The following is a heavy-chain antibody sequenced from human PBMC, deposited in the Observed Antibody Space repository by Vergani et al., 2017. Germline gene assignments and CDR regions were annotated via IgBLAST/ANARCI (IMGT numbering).Heavy chain of an antibody. Sequence: QVQLVQSGAEVKKPGSSVKVSCKASGGTFSSYAISWVRQAPGQGLEWMGGIIPIFGTANYAQKFQGRVTITADESTSTAYMELSSLRSENTAVYYCARDSRALIIVVVTAAHLMDVWGQGTTVTVSS. CDR2: IIPIFGTA. D-gene: IGHD2-2*01. CDR3: ARDSRALIIVVVTAAHLMDV. V-gene: IGHV1-69*12. J-gene: IGHJ6*02. CDR1: GGTFSSYA.